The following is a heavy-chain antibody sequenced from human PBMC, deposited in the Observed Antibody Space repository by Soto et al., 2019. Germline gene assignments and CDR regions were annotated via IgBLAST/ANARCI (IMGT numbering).Heavy chain of an antibody. Sequence: QVQLVQSGAEVKKPGSSVKVSCKASGGTFSSYAISWVRQAPGQGLEWMGGIIPIFGTANYAQKFQGRVTMTADESTSTAYMELSSLRSEDTAVYYCARAEGWWQLTDYYYYGMDVWGEGTTVTVSS. V-gene: IGHV1-69*01. CDR3: ARAEGWWQLTDYYYYGMDV. CDR1: GGTFSSYA. D-gene: IGHD2-15*01. J-gene: IGHJ6*04. CDR2: IIPIFGTA.